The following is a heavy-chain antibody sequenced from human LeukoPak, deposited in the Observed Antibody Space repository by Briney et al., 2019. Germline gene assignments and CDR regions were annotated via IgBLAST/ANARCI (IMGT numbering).Heavy chain of an antibody. J-gene: IGHJ4*02. Sequence: GGSLRLSCAASGFTFNRYAMYAMNWVRQAPGRGLEWVSSISGSGGGTYYSDSVKGRFTISRDNSKDTLYLQMNSLRAEDTAVYYCAKDYYDSSGYYLDYWGQGTLVTVSS. CDR2: ISGSGGGT. CDR1: GFTFNRYA. D-gene: IGHD3-22*01. CDR3: AKDYYDSSGYYLDY. V-gene: IGHV3-23*01.